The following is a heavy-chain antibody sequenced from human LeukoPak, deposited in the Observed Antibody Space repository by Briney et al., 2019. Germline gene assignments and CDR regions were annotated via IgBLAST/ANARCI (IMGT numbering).Heavy chain of an antibody. CDR1: GFTFDDYA. Sequence: PGGSLRLSCAASGFTFDDYAMHWVRHAPGKGLEWASLISWDGGNIYYADSMKGRFTISRDNSKNSLYLQVNSLRAEDSAFYYCAKAAIRYTTRWNNFDYWGQGTLVTVSS. D-gene: IGHD2-2*02. V-gene: IGHV3-43D*03. CDR2: ISWDGGNI. CDR3: AKAAIRYTTRWNNFDY. J-gene: IGHJ4*02.